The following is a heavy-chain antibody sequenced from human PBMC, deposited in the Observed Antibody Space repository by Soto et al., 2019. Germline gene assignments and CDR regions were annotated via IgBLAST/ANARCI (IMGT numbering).Heavy chain of an antibody. J-gene: IGHJ4*02. V-gene: IGHV3-7*01. CDR2: MNRDGSEK. D-gene: IGHD3-10*01. CDR1: GFTFSSYW. CDR3: GRDAGRRFDY. Sequence: EVQLVESGGGLVQPGGSLRLSCAASGFTFSSYWMTWARQAPGKGLEWVASMNRDGSEKRYVDSVEGRFTISRDNAKXXXXXXXXXXXXXXXXVXYCGRDAGRRFDYWGQGSLVTVSS.